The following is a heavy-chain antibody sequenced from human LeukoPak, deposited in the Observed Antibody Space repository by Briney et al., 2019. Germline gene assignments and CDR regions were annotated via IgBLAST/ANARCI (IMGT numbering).Heavy chain of an antibody. CDR2: IIPILAIA. D-gene: IGHD3-10*01. J-gene: IGHJ3*02. V-gene: IGHV1-69*04. CDR3: ARDHYYGSGTYAHAFDI. Sequence: SVKVSCKASGGTFSSYAISWVRQAHGQGLESMGRIIPILAIANYAQKFQGRVTITGDKSTSTAYMELSSLRSEDTAVYYCARDHYYGSGTYAHAFDIWGQGTMVTVSS. CDR1: GGTFSSYA.